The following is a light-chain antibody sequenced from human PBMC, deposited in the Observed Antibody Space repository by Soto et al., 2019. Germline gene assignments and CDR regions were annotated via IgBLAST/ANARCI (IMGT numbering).Light chain of an antibody. CDR1: SSDVGGYNY. V-gene: IGLV2-14*01. CDR3: TSYTSTTTYV. Sequence: QSVLTQPASVSGSPGQSITISCTGTSSDVGGYNYVSWYQQHPGKAPKLMIYEVSNRPSGVSNRFSGSKSGNTASLTISGLQAEDEADYYCTSYTSTTTYVFGTGTKVNVL. CDR2: EVS. J-gene: IGLJ1*01.